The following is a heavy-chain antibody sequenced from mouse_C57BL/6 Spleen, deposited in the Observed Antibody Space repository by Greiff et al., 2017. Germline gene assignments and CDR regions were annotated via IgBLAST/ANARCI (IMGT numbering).Heavy chain of an antibody. CDR2: IYPGDGDT. D-gene: IGHD4-1*01. V-gene: IGHV1-82*01. J-gene: IGHJ4*01. Sequence: VKVVESGPELVKPGASVKISCKASGYAFSSSWMNWVKQRPGKGLEWIGRIYPGDGDTNYNGKFKGKATLTADKSSSTAYMQLSSLTSEDSAVYFCARGNWDVAMDYWGQGTSVTVSS. CDR1: GYAFSSSW. CDR3: ARGNWDVAMDY.